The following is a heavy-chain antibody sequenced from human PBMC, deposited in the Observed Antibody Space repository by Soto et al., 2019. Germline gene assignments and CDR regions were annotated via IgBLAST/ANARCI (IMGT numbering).Heavy chain of an antibody. CDR2: IYYSGTT. V-gene: IGHV4-30-4*01. Sequence: QVQLQESGPGLVKPSQTLSLTCTVSGGSISSGDYYWSWIRQPPGKGLEWIGYIYYSGTTYYNPSLKSRVTISVDTSKNQSSLKLSSVTAADTAVYYCARGSSWYLSYYYGMDVWGQGTTVTVSS. J-gene: IGHJ6*02. D-gene: IGHD6-13*01. CDR1: GGSISSGDYY. CDR3: ARGSSWYLSYYYGMDV.